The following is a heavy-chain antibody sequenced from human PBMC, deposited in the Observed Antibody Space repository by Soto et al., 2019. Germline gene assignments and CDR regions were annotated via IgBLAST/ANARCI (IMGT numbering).Heavy chain of an antibody. Sequence: QVQLVESGGGVVQPGRSLRLSCAASGFTFSSYAMHWVRQAPGKGLEWVAVISYDGSNKYYADSVKGRFTISRDDSKNPLYLQMNSLRAEDAAVYYCARDGMAASRGWGYHFDYWGQGTLVTVSS. D-gene: IGHD6-19*01. CDR1: GFTFSSYA. V-gene: IGHV3-30-3*01. CDR3: ARDGMAASRGWGYHFDY. J-gene: IGHJ4*02. CDR2: ISYDGSNK.